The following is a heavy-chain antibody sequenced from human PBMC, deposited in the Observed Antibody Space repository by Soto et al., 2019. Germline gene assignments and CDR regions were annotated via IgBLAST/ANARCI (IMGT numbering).Heavy chain of an antibody. J-gene: IGHJ6*02. Sequence: EVQLLESGGGLVQPGGSLRLSCAASGFTFSDHYMDWVRQAPGKGLEWVGRIRNKAKSYTSEYGASVKGRFTISRDDSKKSLDMQMNSLQTEDTAVYYCARGATVTTNYYYGLDVWGQGTTVTVSS. CDR2: IRNKAKSYTS. CDR3: ARGATVTTNYYYGLDV. D-gene: IGHD4-4*01. V-gene: IGHV3-72*01. CDR1: GFTFSDHY.